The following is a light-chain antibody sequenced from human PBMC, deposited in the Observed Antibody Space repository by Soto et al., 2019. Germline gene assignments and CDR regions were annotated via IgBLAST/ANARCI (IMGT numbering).Light chain of an antibody. J-gene: IGLJ2*01. CDR2: DVS. Sequence: QSALTQPASVSGSPGQSITISCTGTSNDVGRYNYISWYQQHPGKAPKLMVYDVSDRPSGVSNRFSGSKSGNTASLTISGLQAEDEADYYCSSYTSSNTAIFGGGTKLTVL. CDR1: SNDVGRYNY. CDR3: SSYTSSNTAI. V-gene: IGLV2-14*03.